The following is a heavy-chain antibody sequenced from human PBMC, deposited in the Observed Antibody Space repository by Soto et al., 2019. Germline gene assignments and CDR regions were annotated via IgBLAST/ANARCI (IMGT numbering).Heavy chain of an antibody. V-gene: IGHV3-30*18. Sequence: QEQVVESGGGVVHPGRSLRLSCAASGFSFSTYGMHWVRQAPGKGLEWVALISYEGSNSYYADSVKGRFTISRDNSKNTVYLQMNSLRAEDTALYYCAKDRGSGYYGSIDFWGQGTLVTVSS. CDR1: GFSFSTYG. D-gene: IGHD2-15*01. J-gene: IGHJ4*02. CDR2: ISYEGSNS. CDR3: AKDRGSGYYGSIDF.